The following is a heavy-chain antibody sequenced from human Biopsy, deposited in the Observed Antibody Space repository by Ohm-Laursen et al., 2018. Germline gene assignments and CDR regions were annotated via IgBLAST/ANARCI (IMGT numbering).Heavy chain of an antibody. D-gene: IGHD2-15*01. V-gene: IGHV4-4*09. CDR3: ARMDCSGGSCHYNSYGMDV. Sequence: GTLSLTCTVSGVSITAYYWSWIRQPPGKGLECIGNIHHSGSTNYNPSLKSRLTISVDTSKNQFSLKLSSVTAADTAVYYCARMDCSGGSCHYNSYGMDVWGQGTTVTVSS. CDR2: IHHSGST. CDR1: GVSITAYY. J-gene: IGHJ6*02.